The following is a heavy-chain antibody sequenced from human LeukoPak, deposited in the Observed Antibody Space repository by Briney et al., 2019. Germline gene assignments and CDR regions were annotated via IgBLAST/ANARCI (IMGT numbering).Heavy chain of an antibody. J-gene: IGHJ4*02. CDR1: GFTFSSYE. V-gene: IGHV3-48*03. Sequence: GGSLRLSCAASGFTFSSYEMNWVRQAPGKGLEWVSYISSSGSTIYYADSVKGRFTISRDNAKNSLYLQMNSLRAEDTAVYYCAREGASYCSGGSCYNFDYWGQGTLVTVSS. CDR2: ISSSGSTI. D-gene: IGHD2-15*01. CDR3: AREGASYCSGGSCYNFDY.